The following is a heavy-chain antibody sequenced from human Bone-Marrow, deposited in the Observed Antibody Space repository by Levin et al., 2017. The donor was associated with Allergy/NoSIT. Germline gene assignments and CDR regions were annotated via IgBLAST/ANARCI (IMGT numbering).Heavy chain of an antibody. Sequence: SGGSLRLSCAGSGFTVSSSYMSWVRQAPGKGLEWVSLIHSGGNTYYADSLKGRFAISTDSSKNTLYLQMNSVRPDDTAMYYCARGSQWLVRDFDYWGQGTLVTVSS. CDR3: ARGSQWLVRDFDY. V-gene: IGHV3-66*01. CDR1: GFTVSSSY. J-gene: IGHJ4*02. D-gene: IGHD6-19*01. CDR2: IHSGGNT.